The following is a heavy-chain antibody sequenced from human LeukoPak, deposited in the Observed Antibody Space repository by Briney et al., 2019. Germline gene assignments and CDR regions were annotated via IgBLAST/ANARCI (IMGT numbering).Heavy chain of an antibody. CDR1: GGSISDYY. V-gene: IGHV4-59*01. Sequence: SQTLSLTCTVSGGSISDYYWNWIRQPPGKGLEWIGNIHYSGSTNYNPSLKSRVTISVDTSKNQFSLKLSSVTAADTAVYFCARYDFWTGSSSVGAMDVWGQGTTVTVSS. CDR2: IHYSGST. D-gene: IGHD3-3*01. CDR3: ARYDFWTGSSSVGAMDV. J-gene: IGHJ6*02.